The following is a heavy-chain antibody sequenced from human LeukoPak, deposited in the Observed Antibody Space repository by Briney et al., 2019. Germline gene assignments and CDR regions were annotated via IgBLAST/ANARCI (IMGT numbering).Heavy chain of an antibody. Sequence: SETLSLTCTVSGGSVSSGSYYWSWIRQPPGKGLEWLGYIYYSGSTKYNPSLKSRVTISVDTSKNQFSLNLISVTVADTAVYYCARRTGYCGSTSCYTSFDYWGQGTLVTVSS. D-gene: IGHD2-2*02. CDR1: GGSVSSGSYY. CDR3: ARRTGYCGSTSCYTSFDY. V-gene: IGHV4-61*01. J-gene: IGHJ4*02. CDR2: IYYSGST.